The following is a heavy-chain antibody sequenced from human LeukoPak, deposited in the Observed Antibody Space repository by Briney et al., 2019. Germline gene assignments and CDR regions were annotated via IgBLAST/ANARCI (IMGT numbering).Heavy chain of an antibody. CDR2: VSYDGSNK. V-gene: IGHV3-30-3*01. Sequence: GGSLRLSCAASEFTFSNHAMHWVRQAPGKGLEWVAVVSYDGSNKYYADSVKGRFTLSRDNSENTPYLQMNSLRADDTAVYYCARDRDYDFWSGWGAFDVWGQGTMVTVSS. J-gene: IGHJ3*01. CDR1: EFTFSNHA. D-gene: IGHD3-3*01. CDR3: ARDRDYDFWSGWGAFDV.